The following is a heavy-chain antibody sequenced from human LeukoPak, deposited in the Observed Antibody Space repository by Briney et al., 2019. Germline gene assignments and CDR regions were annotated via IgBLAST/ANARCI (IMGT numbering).Heavy chain of an antibody. Sequence: GGSLRLSCSASGFTFGSYAMHWVRQAPGKGLEYVSAISSNGGSTYYADSVKGRFTISRDNSKDTLYLQMSSLRAEDTAVYYCVKDTLQGPFDYWGQGTLVTVSS. CDR1: GFTFGSYA. CDR3: VKDTLQGPFDY. V-gene: IGHV3-64D*06. J-gene: IGHJ4*02. D-gene: IGHD4-11*01. CDR2: ISSNGGST.